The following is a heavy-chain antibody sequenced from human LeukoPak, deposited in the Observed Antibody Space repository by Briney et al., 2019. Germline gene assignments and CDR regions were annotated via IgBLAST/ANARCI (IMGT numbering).Heavy chain of an antibody. CDR2: INPSGGIT. CDR1: RYTYTGYH. D-gene: IGHD1-26*01. J-gene: IGHJ4*02. V-gene: IGHV1-46*01. Sequence: ASVTVSRKASRYTYTGYHIHWVRQAPGQGLEWMGIINPSGGITTYAQKFQRRVTMTRDKSTSTVYMELRRLTSEDTAVYYCARDGKPASGNNFDYWGQGTLVTVSS. CDR3: ARDGKPASGNNFDY.